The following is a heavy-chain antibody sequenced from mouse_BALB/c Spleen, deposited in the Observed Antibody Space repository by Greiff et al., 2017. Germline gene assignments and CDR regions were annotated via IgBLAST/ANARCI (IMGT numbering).Heavy chain of an antibody. J-gene: IGHJ3*01. Sequence: EAGGGLVQPKGSLKLSCAASGFTFNTNAMNWVRQAPGKGLEWVARIRSKSNNYATYYADSVKDRFTISRDDSQSMLYLQMNNLKTEDTAMYYCVTGTAYWGQGTLVTVSA. V-gene: IGHV10S3*01. CDR3: VTGTAY. CDR1: GFTFNTNA. D-gene: IGHD4-1*01. CDR2: IRSKSNNYAT.